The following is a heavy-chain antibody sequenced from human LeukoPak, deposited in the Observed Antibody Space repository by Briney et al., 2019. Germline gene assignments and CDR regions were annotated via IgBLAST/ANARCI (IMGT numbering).Heavy chain of an antibody. CDR3: AKVVFYPNYFDY. CDR1: GVTFSSYA. D-gene: IGHD1-26*01. J-gene: IGHJ4*02. Sequence: GGSLRLSCAAAGVTFSSYAMSLVRQAPGKGLEWVSAISGSGGSTYYADSVKGRYTNSKDNSKNTLYLQMNSLRAEDTAVYYCAKVVFYPNYFDYWGQGTLVTVSS. V-gene: IGHV3-23*01. CDR2: ISGSGGST.